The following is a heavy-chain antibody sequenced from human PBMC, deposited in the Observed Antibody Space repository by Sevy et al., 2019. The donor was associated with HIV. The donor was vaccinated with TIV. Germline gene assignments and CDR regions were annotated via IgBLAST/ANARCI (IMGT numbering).Heavy chain of an antibody. V-gene: IGHV4-61*03. J-gene: IGHJ5*02. Sequence: SETLSLTCTVSGGSVSSDFSYWNWVRQPPGKGLEYIGSISYGGTTSYNPSLKSRVTISLDTSKNHFSLKVNSVTAADTAIYYCVKRDYGDYVDYFDPWGQGTLVTVSS. CDR3: VKRDYGDYVDYFDP. CDR1: GGSVSSDFSY. CDR2: ISYGGTT. D-gene: IGHD4-17*01.